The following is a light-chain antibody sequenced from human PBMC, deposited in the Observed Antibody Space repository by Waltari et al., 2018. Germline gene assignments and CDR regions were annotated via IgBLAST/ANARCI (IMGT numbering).Light chain of an antibody. CDR2: KDT. V-gene: IGLV3-25*03. J-gene: IGLJ3*02. CDR3: QSADSSGTYKV. Sequence: SYELTQPPSVSVSPGQTARITCSGDALPQQYASWYQQKPGPAPVLVIYKDTERPSGIPERFSRSSSGTTVTLTISGVQAEDEADYYCQSADSSGTYKVFGGGTKLTVL. CDR1: ALPQQY.